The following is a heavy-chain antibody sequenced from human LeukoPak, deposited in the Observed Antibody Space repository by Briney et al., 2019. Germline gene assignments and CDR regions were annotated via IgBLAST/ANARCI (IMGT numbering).Heavy chain of an antibody. J-gene: IGHJ5*02. Sequence: PGRSLRLSCAASGFTFDDYAMHWVRQAPGKGLEWVSGISWNSGSIGYADSVKGRFTISRDNAKNSLYLQMNSLRAEDTALYYCAKDAFARLTTKGNWFDPWGQGTLVTVSS. D-gene: IGHD4-17*01. CDR2: ISWNSGSI. V-gene: IGHV3-9*01. CDR3: AKDAFARLTTKGNWFDP. CDR1: GFTFDDYA.